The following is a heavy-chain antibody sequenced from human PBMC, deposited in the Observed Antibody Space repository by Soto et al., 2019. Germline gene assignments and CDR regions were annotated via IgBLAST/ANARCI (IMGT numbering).Heavy chain of an antibody. D-gene: IGHD3-9*01. CDR2: ISSSGSTI. CDR1: GFTFSDYY. CDR3: ASQYYDILTGYYSYYGMDV. V-gene: IGHV3-11*01. J-gene: IGHJ6*02. Sequence: GSLRLSCAASGFTFSDYYMSWIRQAPGKGLEWVSYISSSGSTIYYADSVEGRFTISRDNAKNSLYLQMNSLRAEDTAVYYCASQYYDILTGYYSYYGMDVWGQGTTVTVSS.